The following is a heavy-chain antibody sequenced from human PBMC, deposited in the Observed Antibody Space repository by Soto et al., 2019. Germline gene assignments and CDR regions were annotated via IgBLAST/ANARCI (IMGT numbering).Heavy chain of an antibody. CDR1: GFTFSSYA. D-gene: IGHD6-19*01. V-gene: IGHV3-30-3*01. CDR2: ISYDGSNK. Sequence: GGSLRLSCAASGFTFSSYAMHWVRQAPGKGLEWVAVISYDGSNKYYADSVKGRFTISRDNSKNTLYLQMNSLRAEDTAVYYCASASGSGWYGATHFDYWGKGTLVTVSS. CDR3: ASASGSGWYGATHFDY. J-gene: IGHJ4*02.